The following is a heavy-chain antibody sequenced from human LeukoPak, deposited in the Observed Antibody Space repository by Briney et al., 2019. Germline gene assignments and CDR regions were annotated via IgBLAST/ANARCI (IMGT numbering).Heavy chain of an antibody. CDR3: ARRYSSGWSVFDY. Sequence: PGGSLRLSCAASGFTFSNYGMNWVRQAPGKGLEWLSYISSDLSSLSYADSVRGRFTISRDNAKNSLYLQMNSLRYEDTAVYYCARRYSSGWSVFDYWGQGTLVTVSS. V-gene: IGHV3-48*02. D-gene: IGHD6-19*01. J-gene: IGHJ4*02. CDR2: ISSDLSSL. CDR1: GFTFSNYG.